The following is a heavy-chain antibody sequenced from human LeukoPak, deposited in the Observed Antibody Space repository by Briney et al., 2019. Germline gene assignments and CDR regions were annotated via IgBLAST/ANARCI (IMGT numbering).Heavy chain of an antibody. D-gene: IGHD2-2*03. CDR2: IWYDGSNK. CDR1: GFTFSSYG. Sequence: GGSLRLSCAASGFTFSSYGMHWVRQAPGKGLEWVAVIWYDGSNKYYADSVKGRSTISRDNSKNTLYLQMNSLRAEDTAVYYCARDGSGGYCSSTSCFLYYFDYWGQGTLVTVSS. V-gene: IGHV3-33*01. CDR3: ARDGSGGYCSSTSCFLYYFDY. J-gene: IGHJ4*02.